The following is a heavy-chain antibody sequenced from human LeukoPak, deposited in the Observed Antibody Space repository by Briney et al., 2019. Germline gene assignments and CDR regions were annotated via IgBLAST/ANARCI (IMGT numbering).Heavy chain of an antibody. J-gene: IGHJ6*02. CDR2: IIPIFGTA. CDR3: ARGTMVRGVIFDGMDV. V-gene: IGHV1-69*13. CDR1: GGTFSSYA. D-gene: IGHD3-10*01. Sequence: ASVKVSCKVSGGTFSSYAISWVRQAPGQGLEWMGGIIPIFGTANYAQKFQGRVTITADESTSTAYMELSSLRSEDTAVYYCARGTMVRGVIFDGMDVWGQGTTVTVSS.